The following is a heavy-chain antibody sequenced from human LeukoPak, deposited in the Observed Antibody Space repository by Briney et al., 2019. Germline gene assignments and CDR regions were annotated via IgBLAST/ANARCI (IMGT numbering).Heavy chain of an antibody. Sequence: GGSLRLSCAASGFTFSSYAMHWVRQAPGKGLEWVSYISSSSSYTNYADSVKGRFTISRDNAKNSLYLQMNSLRAEDTAVYYRAREITAMAGLLDYWGQGTLVTVSS. CDR3: AREITAMAGLLDY. CDR1: GFTFSSYA. J-gene: IGHJ4*02. V-gene: IGHV3-21*05. D-gene: IGHD5-18*01. CDR2: ISSSSSYT.